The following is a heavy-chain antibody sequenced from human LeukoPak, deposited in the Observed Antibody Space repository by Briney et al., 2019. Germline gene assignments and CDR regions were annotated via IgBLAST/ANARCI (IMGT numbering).Heavy chain of an antibody. D-gene: IGHD6-19*01. Sequence: GSLRLSCPASGFTFVSYWMHWVRQAPGKGLVWVSRINTDGSSTSYADSVKGRFTISRDNAKNTLYLQMNSLRAEDTAVYYCASFDYSTGLPTNWGQGTLVTVSS. V-gene: IGHV3-74*01. CDR3: ASFDYSTGLPTN. CDR2: INTDGSST. CDR1: GFTFVSYW. J-gene: IGHJ4*02.